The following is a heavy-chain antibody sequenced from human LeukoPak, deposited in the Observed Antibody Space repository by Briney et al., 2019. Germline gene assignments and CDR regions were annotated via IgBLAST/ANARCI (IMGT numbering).Heavy chain of an antibody. CDR1: GLTFSSYA. J-gene: IGHJ4*02. CDR2: ISGSDGRT. Sequence: GGSLRFSGAASGLTFSSYAMSWVRQAPGKGLEWVSAISGSDGRTYYADSVKGRFTISRDNSKNTLYLQMNSLRAEDTAVYSCAKSRVEGSFYYFDCWGQGTLVTVSS. V-gene: IGHV3-23*01. CDR3: AKSRVEGSFYYFDC. D-gene: IGHD3-3*01.